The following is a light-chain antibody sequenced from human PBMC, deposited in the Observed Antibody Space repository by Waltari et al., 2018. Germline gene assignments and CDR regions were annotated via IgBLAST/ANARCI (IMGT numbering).Light chain of an antibody. CDR1: NIGSYS. Sequence: SYVLTQPPSVSVAPGETARITCGGDNIGSYSGHWYPQKPGQAPVLVIFYDSDRPSGIPERFSGSNSGNTATLTISRVEAGDEANYYCQVWHAAIDPGVFGTGTEVTV. CDR2: YDS. J-gene: IGLJ1*01. CDR3: QVWHAAIDPGV. V-gene: IGLV3-21*04.